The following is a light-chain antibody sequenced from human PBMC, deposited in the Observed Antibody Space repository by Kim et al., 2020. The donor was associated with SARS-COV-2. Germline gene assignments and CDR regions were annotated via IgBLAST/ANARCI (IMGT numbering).Light chain of an antibody. V-gene: IGLV8-61*01. CDR2: STN. J-gene: IGLJ3*02. CDR3: VLYMGSGISV. CDR1: SGSVYTSNY. Sequence: QTVVTQEPSFSVSPGGTVTLTCGLSSGSVYTSNYPSWYQQTPGQAPRTLIYSTNTRSSGVPDRFSGSILGNKAALTITGAQADDESDYYCVLYMGSGISVFGGGTKLTVL.